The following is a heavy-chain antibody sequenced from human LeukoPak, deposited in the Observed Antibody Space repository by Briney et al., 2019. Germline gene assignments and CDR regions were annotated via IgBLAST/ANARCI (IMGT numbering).Heavy chain of an antibody. CDR3: TRGGGGNLIGG. V-gene: IGHV1-8*01. CDR2: MSPNTGNT. D-gene: IGHD4-23*01. Sequence: ASVTVSCKASGYTFTGYDINWVRQAPGQGLEWMGWMSPNTGNTGYAQKFQGRVTMTRSTSISTAYMELSSLTSEDTAVYYCTRGGGGNLIGGWGQGTLVTVSS. CDR1: GYTFTGYD. J-gene: IGHJ4*02.